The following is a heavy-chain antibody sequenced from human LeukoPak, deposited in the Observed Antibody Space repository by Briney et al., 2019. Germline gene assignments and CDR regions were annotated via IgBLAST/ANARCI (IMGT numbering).Heavy chain of an antibody. Sequence: PGGSLRLSCVACGFPFSDYYVNWLPHATGRGLEWVSYISGCGSDLYYADSVKGRFTISRDNAKNSLYVQMNSLRAEDTAVYYCARSIGSYYTIDVWGQGTTVTVSS. CDR3: ARSIGSYYTIDV. CDR1: GFPFSDYY. V-gene: IGHV3-11*01. D-gene: IGHD3-22*01. CDR2: ISGCGSDL. J-gene: IGHJ6*02.